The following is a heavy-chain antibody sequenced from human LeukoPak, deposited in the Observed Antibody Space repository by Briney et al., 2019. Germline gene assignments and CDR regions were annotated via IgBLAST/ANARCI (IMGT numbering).Heavy chain of an antibody. D-gene: IGHD3-9*01. Sequence: SETLSLTCTVSGGSISSYYWSWIRQPPGKGLECIGYIYYSGSTNYNPSLKSRVTISVDTSKNQFSLKLSSVTAADTAVYYCARGRYDILTGYSYYFDYWGQGTLVTVSS. J-gene: IGHJ4*02. CDR3: ARGRYDILTGYSYYFDY. CDR1: GGSISSYY. CDR2: IYYSGST. V-gene: IGHV4-59*12.